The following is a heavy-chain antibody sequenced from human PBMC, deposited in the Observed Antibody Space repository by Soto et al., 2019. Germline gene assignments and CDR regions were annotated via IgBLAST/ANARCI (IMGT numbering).Heavy chain of an antibody. CDR2: IYWDDDK. CDR1: GFSLSTSGVG. J-gene: IGHJ4*02. D-gene: IGHD3-16*02. CDR3: AHIRYGEGLFDY. Sequence: QITLKESGPTLVKPTQTLTLTCTFSGFSLSTSGVGVGWIRQTTGKPLEWLALIYWDDDKRYSPSLKSRLAITQATANTQVVLTTTNRDPVAPATYCCAHIRYGEGLFDYWGQGTVGTVSS. V-gene: IGHV2-5*02.